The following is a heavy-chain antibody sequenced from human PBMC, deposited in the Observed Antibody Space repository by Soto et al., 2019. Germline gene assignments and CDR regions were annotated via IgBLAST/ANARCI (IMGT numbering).Heavy chain of an antibody. Sequence: GGSLTLSCAASGFTFSNYSMNWVRHAPGKGLEWVSSISSSSNYKYYADSVKGRFTISRDNSKNTLYLQMTSLRTEDTAVYYCARGVRDNSGYFFHYFDYWGQGALVTVSS. CDR2: ISSSSNYK. CDR3: ARGVRDNSGYFFHYFDY. CDR1: GFTFSNYS. J-gene: IGHJ4*02. V-gene: IGHV3-21*01. D-gene: IGHD3-22*01.